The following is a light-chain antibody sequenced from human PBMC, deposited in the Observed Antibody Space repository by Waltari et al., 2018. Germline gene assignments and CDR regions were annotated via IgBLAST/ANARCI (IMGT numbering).Light chain of an antibody. CDR3: QQSFTIPVA. J-gene: IGKJ4*01. V-gene: IGKV1-39*01. CDR2: DVS. Sequence: DIQVTQSPSSLSASVGDRVYITCRESQNIGNNLNWYQQQPGRAPKLLIYDVSSLNSGVPSRFRGSSSGTEVTLTISSLQPEDFATYYCQQSFTIPVAFGGGTKVDI. CDR1: QNIGNN.